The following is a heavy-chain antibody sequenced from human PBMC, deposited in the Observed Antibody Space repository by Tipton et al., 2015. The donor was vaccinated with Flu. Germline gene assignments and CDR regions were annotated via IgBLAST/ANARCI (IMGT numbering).Heavy chain of an antibody. CDR1: GDSVSSNSAA. J-gene: IGHJ2*01. Sequence: RSLRLSCAISGDSVSSNSAAWNWIRQSPSRGLEWLGRTYYRSKWYNDYAVSVKSRITINSDTSRTRFSLQLNSVTPEDTAVYYCVRGGPSYWYFDLWGRGTLVTVSS. CDR2: TYYRSKWYN. CDR3: VRGGPSYWYFDL. V-gene: IGHV6-1*01. D-gene: IGHD1-26*01.